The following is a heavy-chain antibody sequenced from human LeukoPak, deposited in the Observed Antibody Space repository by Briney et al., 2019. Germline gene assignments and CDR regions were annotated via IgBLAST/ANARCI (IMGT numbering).Heavy chain of an antibody. Sequence: ASVKVSCKASGYTFTDYYMHWVRQAPGQGLKWMGWINPNSGGTNYAQKFQGRVTMTRDTSISTAYMELSRLRSDDTAVYYCARDIYSSTFDYWGQGTLVTVSS. CDR2: INPNSGGT. CDR3: ARDIYSSTFDY. D-gene: IGHD6-13*01. J-gene: IGHJ4*02. V-gene: IGHV1-2*02. CDR1: GYTFTDYY.